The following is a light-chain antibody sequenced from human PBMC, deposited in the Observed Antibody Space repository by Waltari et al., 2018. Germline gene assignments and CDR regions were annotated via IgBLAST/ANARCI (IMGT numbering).Light chain of an antibody. CDR1: RSILYISTNGGY. V-gene: IGKV4-1*01. CDR3: QQYYTTSPT. CDR2: WGS. Sequence: DTVMTQSPVSLARSLGERATINCKSSRSILYISTNGGYLAWYQQKARQPPKLLISWGSIRQSGVPDRVSGSGSVTDFTLTISSLQAEDVEVYYCQQYYTTSPTFGQGTKVEIK. J-gene: IGKJ1*01.